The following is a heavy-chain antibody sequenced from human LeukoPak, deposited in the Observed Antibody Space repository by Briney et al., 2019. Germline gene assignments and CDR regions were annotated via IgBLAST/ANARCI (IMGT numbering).Heavy chain of an antibody. CDR2: INPNSGGT. Sequence: ASVKVSCKASGYTFIAYYMHWVRQAPGQVLEWMGWINPNSGGTDYAQKFQGRVTMTRDTSIDTAYMELSRLTSDDTAVYYCARDRITDCSTTSCTIANWFDPWGQGTLVTVSS. CDR1: GYTFIAYY. CDR3: ARDRITDCSTTSCTIANWFDP. V-gene: IGHV1-2*02. J-gene: IGHJ5*02. D-gene: IGHD2-2*01.